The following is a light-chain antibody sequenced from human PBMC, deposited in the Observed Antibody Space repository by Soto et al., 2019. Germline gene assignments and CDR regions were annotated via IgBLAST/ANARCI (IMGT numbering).Light chain of an antibody. CDR2: AAS. CDR3: QKYSSVPV. CDR1: QGIRNF. Sequence: DIQMTQSPTSLSASVGDRVTNTCRASQGIRNFVAWYQQKPGKAPKLLIYAASTLQSGVTSRFSGSGSGTDFTLTINSLQPEDVATYSCQKYSSVPVFGPGTKVEIK. V-gene: IGKV1-27*01. J-gene: IGKJ3*01.